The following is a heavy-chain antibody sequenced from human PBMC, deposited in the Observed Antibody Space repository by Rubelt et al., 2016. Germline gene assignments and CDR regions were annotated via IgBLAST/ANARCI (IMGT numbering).Heavy chain of an antibody. CDR1: GFTFSSYS. V-gene: IGHV3-21*01. CDR2: ISSSSSYI. J-gene: IGHJ4*02. CDR3: AKERETYYFDY. Sequence: EVQLVESGGGLVKPGGSLRLSCAASGFTFSSYSMNWVRQAPGKGLEWVASISSSSSYIYYADSVKGRFTISRDNSKNTLYLQMNSLRAEDTAVYYCAKERETYYFDYWGQGTLVTVSS.